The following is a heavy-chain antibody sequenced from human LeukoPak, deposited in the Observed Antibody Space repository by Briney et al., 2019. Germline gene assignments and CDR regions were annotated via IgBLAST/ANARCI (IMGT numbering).Heavy chain of an antibody. CDR3: ARHNQWELLGWYFDL. CDR1: GGSISSYY. CDR2: IYYSGST. V-gene: IGHV4-59*08. Sequence: SETLSLTCTVSGGSISSYYWSWIRQPPGKGLEWIGYIYYSGSTNYNPSLKSRVTISVDTSKNQFSLKLSSVTAADTAVYYCARHNQWELLGWYFDLWGRGTLVTVSS. D-gene: IGHD1-26*01. J-gene: IGHJ2*01.